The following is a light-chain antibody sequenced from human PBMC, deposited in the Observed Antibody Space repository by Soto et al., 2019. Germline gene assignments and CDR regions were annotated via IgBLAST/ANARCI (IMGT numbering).Light chain of an antibody. J-gene: IGLJ2*01. CDR2: ENN. Sequence: NFMLTPPHSVSESPGKTLSISCTRSSGSIANNYVQWYQQRPGSAPTTVIYENNQRLSGVPDRFSGSTDGSSNSASLTISGLQTEDEADYYCQSYDSDFVVFGGGTQLTVL. CDR1: SGSIANNY. CDR3: QSYDSDFVV. V-gene: IGLV6-57*04.